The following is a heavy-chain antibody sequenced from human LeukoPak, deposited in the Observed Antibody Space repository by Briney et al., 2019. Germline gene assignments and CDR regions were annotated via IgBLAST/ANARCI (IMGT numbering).Heavy chain of an antibody. CDR1: GGSISSYY. J-gene: IGHJ6*03. D-gene: IGHD3-22*01. CDR3: ARDVYYYDSSWVYYYYMDV. V-gene: IGHV4-4*07. Sequence: SETLSLTCTVSGGSISSYYWSWIRQPAGKGLEWIGRIYTSGSTNYNPSLKSRVTMSVDTSKNQFSLKLSSVTAADTAVYYCARDVYYYDSSWVYYYYMDVWGKGTTVTISS. CDR2: IYTSGST.